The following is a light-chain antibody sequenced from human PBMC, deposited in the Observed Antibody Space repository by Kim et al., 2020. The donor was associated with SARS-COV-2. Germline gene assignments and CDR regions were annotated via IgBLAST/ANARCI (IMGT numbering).Light chain of an antibody. CDR2: EVS. CDR1: NSAVGRYNY. Sequence: SVTSACTRTNSAVGRYNYFSWYQQHPGKAPQLMIYEVSERPSGVPDRFSGSKSGNTASLTVSGLQAEDEADYYCSSYAGSNNYVIFGGGTQLTVL. CDR3: SSYAGSNNYVI. J-gene: IGLJ2*01. V-gene: IGLV2-8*01.